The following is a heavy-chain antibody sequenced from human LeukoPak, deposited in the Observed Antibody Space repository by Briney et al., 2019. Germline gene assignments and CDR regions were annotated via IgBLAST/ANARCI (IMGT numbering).Heavy chain of an antibody. CDR1: GGSISSSSYY. CDR3: ARQVSDYFYYYIDV. V-gene: IGHV4-39*01. Sequence: TSETLSLTCSVSGGSISSSSYYWNWIRQPPGKGLEWVGSIYYSGTTYCNSPLKSRVTISEDTSKNRFSLMLTSVTAADTAVYYCARQVSDYFYYYIDVWGEGTTVIVSS. CDR2: IYYSGTT. J-gene: IGHJ6*03.